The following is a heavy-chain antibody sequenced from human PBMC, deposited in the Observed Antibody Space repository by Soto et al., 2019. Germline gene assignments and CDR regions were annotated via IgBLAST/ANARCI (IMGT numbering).Heavy chain of an antibody. Sequence: PSETLSLTCTVSGGSISSGDYYWSWIRQPPGKGLEWIGYIYYSGSTYYNPSLKSRVTISVDTSKNQFSLKLSSVTAADTAVYYCARAPPNCTNGVCYGFDYRGQGTLVTVSS. CDR1: GGSISSGDYY. CDR2: IYYSGST. D-gene: IGHD2-8*01. J-gene: IGHJ4*02. CDR3: ARAPPNCTNGVCYGFDY. V-gene: IGHV4-30-4*01.